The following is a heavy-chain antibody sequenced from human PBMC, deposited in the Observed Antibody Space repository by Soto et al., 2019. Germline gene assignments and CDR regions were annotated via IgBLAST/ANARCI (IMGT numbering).Heavy chain of an antibody. D-gene: IGHD6-6*01. CDR1: GYTFTSYD. J-gene: IGHJ4*02. CDR3: AVPIYSSSSGSTKITPPELDY. Sequence: GASVKVSCKASGYTFTSYDINWVRQATGQGLEWMGWMNPNSGNTGYAQKFQGRVTMTRNTSISTAYMELSSLRSEDTAVYYCAVPIYSSSSGSTKITPPELDYWGQGTLVTVSS. V-gene: IGHV1-8*01. CDR2: MNPNSGNT.